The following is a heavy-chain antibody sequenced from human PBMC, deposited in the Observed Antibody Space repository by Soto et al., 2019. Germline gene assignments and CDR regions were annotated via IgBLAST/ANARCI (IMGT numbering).Heavy chain of an antibody. CDR1: GYTFTSYY. J-gene: IGHJ4*02. CDR2: INPSGGST. D-gene: IGHD6-13*01. Sequence: ASVKVSCKASGYTFTSYYMHWVRQAPGQGLEWMGIINPSGGSTSYAQKFQGRVTMTRDTSTSTVYMELSSLRSENTAVYYCARLSSSWYQGDYWGQGTLVTVSS. CDR3: ARLSSSWYQGDY. V-gene: IGHV1-46*03.